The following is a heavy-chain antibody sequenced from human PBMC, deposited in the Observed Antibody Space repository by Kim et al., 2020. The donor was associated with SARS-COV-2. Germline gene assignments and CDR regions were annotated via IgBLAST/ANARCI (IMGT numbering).Heavy chain of an antibody. Sequence: YYAASVEGRCTISRDNAKNSLYLQMNSLRADDTAVYYCARDVRGGTFSDVWGQGTTVTVSS. V-gene: IGHV3-21*01. D-gene: IGHD1-1*01. CDR3: ARDVRGGTFSDV. J-gene: IGHJ6*02.